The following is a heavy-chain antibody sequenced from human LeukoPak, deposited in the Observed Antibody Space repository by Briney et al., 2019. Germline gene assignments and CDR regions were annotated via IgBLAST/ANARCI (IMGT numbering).Heavy chain of an antibody. CDR1: GFTFSDYY. J-gene: IGHJ4*02. CDR3: VRERGHHFEY. CDR2: IGNSVSGNII. Sequence: GGSLRLSCAASGFTFSDYYMSWIRQAPGKGLEWVSYIGNSVSGNIIYYADSVMGRFTISRDNAKNSLYLLMNSLRDEDTAVYYCVRERGHHFEYWGQGTLVTVSS. V-gene: IGHV3-11*04. D-gene: IGHD6-25*01.